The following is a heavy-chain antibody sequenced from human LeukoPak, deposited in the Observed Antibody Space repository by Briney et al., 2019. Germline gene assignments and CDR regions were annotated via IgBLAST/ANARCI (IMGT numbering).Heavy chain of an antibody. Sequence: ASVKVSCKASGYTFTGYYMHWVRQAPGQGLEWMGWINPNSGGTNYAQKFQGRVTMTRDTSISTAYMVLSRLRSDDTAVYYCARGHDSSGYYYFDYWGQGTLVTVSS. CDR3: ARGHDSSGYYYFDY. J-gene: IGHJ4*02. CDR1: GYTFTGYY. D-gene: IGHD3-22*01. CDR2: INPNSGGT. V-gene: IGHV1-2*02.